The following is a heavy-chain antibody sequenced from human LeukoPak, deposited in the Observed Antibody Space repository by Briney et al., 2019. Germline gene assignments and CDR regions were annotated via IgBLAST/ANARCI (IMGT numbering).Heavy chain of an antibody. D-gene: IGHD3-22*01. CDR2: IYYSGST. CDR3: ARVGYSSGYYYDY. J-gene: IGHJ4*02. V-gene: IGHV4-59*01. Sequence: SETLSLTCAVYGGSFSGYYWSWIRQPPGKGLEWIGYIYYSGSTNYNPSLKSRVTISVDTSKNQFSLKLSSVTAADTAVYYCARVGYSSGYYYDYWGQGTLVTVSS. CDR1: GGSFSGYY.